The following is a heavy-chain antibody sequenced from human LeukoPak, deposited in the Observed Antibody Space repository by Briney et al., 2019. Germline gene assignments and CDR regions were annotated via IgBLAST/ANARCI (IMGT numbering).Heavy chain of an antibody. D-gene: IGHD5-18*01. J-gene: IGHJ4*02. V-gene: IGHV3-30*18. Sequence: GGSLRLSCAASGFTFSSYGMHWVRQAPGKGLEWVAVISYDGSNKYYADSVKGRFTISRDNSKNTLYLQMNSLRAEDTAVYYCAKDKLQLFYFDYWGQGTLVTVPS. CDR2: ISYDGSNK. CDR3: AKDKLQLFYFDY. CDR1: GFTFSSYG.